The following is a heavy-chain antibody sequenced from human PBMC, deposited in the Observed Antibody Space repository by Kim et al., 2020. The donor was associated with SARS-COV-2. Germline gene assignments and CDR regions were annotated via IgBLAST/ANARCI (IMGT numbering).Heavy chain of an antibody. J-gene: IGHJ4*02. CDR1: GGSFSGYY. CDR3: ARGPTYSSFVLPRY. CDR2: INHSGST. D-gene: IGHD6-6*01. V-gene: IGHV4-34*01. Sequence: SETLSLTCAVYGGSFSGYYWSWIRQPPGKGLEWIGEINHSGSTNYNPSLKSRVTISVDTSKNQFSLKLSSVTAADTAVYYCARGPTYSSFVLPRYWGQGT.